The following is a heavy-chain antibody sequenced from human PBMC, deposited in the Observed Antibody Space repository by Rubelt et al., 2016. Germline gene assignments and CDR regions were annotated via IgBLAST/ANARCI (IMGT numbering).Heavy chain of an antibody. J-gene: IGHJ4*02. V-gene: IGHV3-30*02. Sequence: GGSLRLSCAASGFTFNSHGMHWVRQAPGKGLEWVAFIRYDGSNKYYPNSVKGRFTIARDNSKNTLYLQMDSLRAEDTAVYYCARDVIGKLEYWGQGTLVTVSS. CDR2: IRYDGSNK. D-gene: IGHD3-10*01. CDR3: ARDVIGKLEY. CDR1: GFTFNSHG.